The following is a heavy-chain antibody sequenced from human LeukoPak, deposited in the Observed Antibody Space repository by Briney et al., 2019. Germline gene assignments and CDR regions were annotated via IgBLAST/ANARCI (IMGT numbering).Heavy chain of an antibody. V-gene: IGHV3-33*01. CDR3: ARANYGSGSNYYYGLDV. D-gene: IGHD3-10*01. Sequence: GRSLRLSCAASGFTFSRFGMHWVRQAPGKGLEWVAVIWYDGSNKYYEDFVKGRFTISRDNSQNTLYLQMNSLRVEDTAVYYCARANYGSGSNYYYGLDVWGEGTTVTVPS. CDR1: GFTFSRFG. J-gene: IGHJ6*04. CDR2: IWYDGSNK.